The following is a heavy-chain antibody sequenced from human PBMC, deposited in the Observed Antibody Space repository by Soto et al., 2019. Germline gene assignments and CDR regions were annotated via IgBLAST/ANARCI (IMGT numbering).Heavy chain of an antibody. CDR2: IIPIFGTR. V-gene: IGHV1-69*13. CDR3: ARDGSDYSTSGHYDP. D-gene: IGHD3-22*01. Sequence: SVKVSCKVTGGTHSSYAITWVRQAPGQGLEWMGGIIPIFGTRDYAQKFQGRVTITADPSTSTAYLELSGLTSDDTAVYHCARDGSDYSTSGHYDPWGQGTLVTVSS. CDR1: GGTHSSYA. J-gene: IGHJ5*02.